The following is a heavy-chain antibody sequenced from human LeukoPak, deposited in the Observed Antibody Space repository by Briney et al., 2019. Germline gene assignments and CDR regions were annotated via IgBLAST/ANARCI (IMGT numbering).Heavy chain of an antibody. CDR2: INHSGST. CDR1: GGSFSGYY. D-gene: IGHD2-21*02. CDR3: ASTARLNCGGDCPNWFDP. V-gene: IGHV4-34*01. J-gene: IGHJ5*02. Sequence: SETLSLTCAVYGGSFSGYYWSWIRQPPGKGLEWIGEINHSGSTNYNPSLKSRVTISVDTSKNQFSLKLSSETAADTAVYYCASTARLNCGGDCPNWFDPWGQGTLVTVSS.